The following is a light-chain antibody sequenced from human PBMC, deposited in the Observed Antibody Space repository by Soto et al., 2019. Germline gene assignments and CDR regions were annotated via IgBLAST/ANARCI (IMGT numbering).Light chain of an antibody. CDR3: QRSYSTLVT. J-gene: IGKJ1*01. V-gene: IGKV1-39*01. CDR1: QSISSY. Sequence: DIQMTQSPSSLSASVGDRVTITCRASQSISSYLNWYQQKPGKAPKLLIYAASSLQSGVPSSFSGSGSETDVTLTISRLQPEDFATYYCQRSYSTLVTFGQGTKVEIK. CDR2: AAS.